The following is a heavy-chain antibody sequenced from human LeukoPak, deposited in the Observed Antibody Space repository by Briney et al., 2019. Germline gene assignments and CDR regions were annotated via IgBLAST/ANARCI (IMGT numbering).Heavy chain of an antibody. V-gene: IGHV1-69*13. CDR1: GGTFSNNS. CDR3: AREVSGTYCDY. J-gene: IGHJ4*02. Sequence: ASVTVSCKASGGTFSNNSISWVRQAPGQGLEWMGGTIPILGTSNYAQKFQDRLTITADESTSTAYLELSSLTSADTAVYYCAREVSGTYCDYWGQGSLVTVSS. D-gene: IGHD1-26*01. CDR2: TIPILGTS.